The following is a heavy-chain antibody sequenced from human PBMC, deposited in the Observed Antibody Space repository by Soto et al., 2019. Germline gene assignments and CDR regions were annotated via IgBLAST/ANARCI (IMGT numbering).Heavy chain of an antibody. CDR3: ARGEAAAGTDWFDA. CDR1: GFTFISYG. D-gene: IGHD6-13*01. J-gene: IGHJ5*02. CDR2: ITTTGRNT. V-gene: IGHV3-23*01. Sequence: EMQLLESGGGLVPPGGSLRLYCAASGFTFISYGMTWVRQAPGKGLEWVSGITTTGRNTYYAESVKGRFTISRDNSKNVVDLQMNSLRAAETAVYYCARGEAAAGTDWFDAWGQGTLVLVS.